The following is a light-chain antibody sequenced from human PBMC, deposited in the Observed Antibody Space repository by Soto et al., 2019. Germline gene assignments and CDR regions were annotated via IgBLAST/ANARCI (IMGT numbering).Light chain of an antibody. Sequence: DIQMTQSPSTLSASVGERVTITCRASQSISDSLAWYQQKPGKAPKLLIYEASTLKSGVPSRFSGSRSGTEYTLTISSLQPDDFAIYYCQQYNGYWTFGQGTKVEIK. J-gene: IGKJ1*01. CDR2: EAS. V-gene: IGKV1-5*03. CDR3: QQYNGYWT. CDR1: QSISDS.